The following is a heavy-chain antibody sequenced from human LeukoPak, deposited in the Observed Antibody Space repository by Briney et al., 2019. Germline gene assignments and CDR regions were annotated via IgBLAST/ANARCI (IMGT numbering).Heavy chain of an antibody. Sequence: ASVKVSCKASGYTFTSYGIIWVRQAPGQGLEWMGWISAYNGSTNYAQKLQGRVTMTTDTSTSTAYMELRSLRSDDTAVYYCARDVWGSSDFDYWGQGTLVTVSS. CDR3: ARDVWGSSDFDY. J-gene: IGHJ4*02. V-gene: IGHV1-18*01. D-gene: IGHD3-16*01. CDR1: GYTFTSYG. CDR2: ISAYNGST.